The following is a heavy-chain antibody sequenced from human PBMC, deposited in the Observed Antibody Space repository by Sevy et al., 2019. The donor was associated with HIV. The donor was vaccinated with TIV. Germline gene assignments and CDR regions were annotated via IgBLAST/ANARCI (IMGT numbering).Heavy chain of an antibody. Sequence: LSPTCAVSGGSIISDNYSWSWMRQPLGKGLEWIGYIYHSGSTHYNLSLRSRVTISVDRSKNQFSLKLRSVTAAVTAVYYCARDALATGWFDPWGQGTLVTVSS. D-gene: IGHD3-10*01. V-gene: IGHV4-30-2*01. J-gene: IGHJ5*02. CDR3: ARDALATGWFDP. CDR2: IYHSGST. CDR1: GGSIISDNYS.